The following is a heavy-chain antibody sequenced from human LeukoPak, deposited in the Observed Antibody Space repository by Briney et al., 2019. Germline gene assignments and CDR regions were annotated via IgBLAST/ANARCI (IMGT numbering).Heavy chain of an antibody. CDR1: GFIFSNYG. CDR3: AKEPTSYSSGWYFHH. CDR2: ISHDGRTE. J-gene: IGHJ1*01. Sequence: GGSLRLSCAASGFIFSNYGMHWVRQAPGKGLEWVAVISHDGRTEFYADSVKGRFTISRDNSKNTLDLQMFSLRVEDTAVYYCAKEPTSYSSGWYFHHWGQGTLVTVSS. V-gene: IGHV3-30*18. D-gene: IGHD6-25*01.